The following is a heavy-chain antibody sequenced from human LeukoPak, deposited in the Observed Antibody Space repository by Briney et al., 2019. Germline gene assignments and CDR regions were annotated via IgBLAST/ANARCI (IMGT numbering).Heavy chain of an antibody. CDR2: ISYDGSNK. D-gene: IGHD3-10*01. Sequence: AGSLRLSCAASGFTFTHYAMHWVRQTQGKGLEWVAVISYDGSNKYYADSVKGPFTISRDNSKNTLYLQMNSLRAEDTAVYYCAKGSPITMVRGVIINPFDYWGQGTLVTVSS. CDR3: AKGSPITMVRGVIINPFDY. V-gene: IGHV3-30*18. CDR1: GFTFTHYA. J-gene: IGHJ4*02.